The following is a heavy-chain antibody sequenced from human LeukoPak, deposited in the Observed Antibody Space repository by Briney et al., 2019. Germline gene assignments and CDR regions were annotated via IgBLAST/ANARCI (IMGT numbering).Heavy chain of an antibody. D-gene: IGHD1-26*01. V-gene: IGHV1-69*04. J-gene: IGHJ4*02. CDR1: GGTFTSYA. CDR3: AREGSERDGSTLRGFDY. Sequence: ASVTVSCKASGGTFTSYAISWVRQAPGQGLEWMGRIIPSLGIANYAQKFQGRVTITADKSTSTAYMELSSLRSGDTAVYYCAREGSERDGSTLRGFDYWGQGTLVTASS. CDR2: IIPSLGIA.